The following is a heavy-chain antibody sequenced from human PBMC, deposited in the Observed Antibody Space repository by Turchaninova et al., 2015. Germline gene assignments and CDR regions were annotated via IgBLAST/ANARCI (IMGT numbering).Heavy chain of an antibody. CDR3: AREKKAGMFDN. CDR1: LYPLSRGSY. CDR2: ISHSGGP. V-gene: IGHV4-38-2*02. D-gene: IGHD3-10*01. Sequence: QVQLQESGPGLVKPSETLSLPCSVSLYPLSRGSYWGWFRQPPGKGLEWTGTISHSGGPYYNPSRKSRVTVSVDTSRNQFSLKLISVTAADTAVYYCAREKKAGMFDNWGQGTQVTVSS. J-gene: IGHJ4*02.